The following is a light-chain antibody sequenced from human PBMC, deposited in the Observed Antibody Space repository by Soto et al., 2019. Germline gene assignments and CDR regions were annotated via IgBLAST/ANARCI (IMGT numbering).Light chain of an antibody. CDR2: GAS. V-gene: IGKV3-20*01. J-gene: IGKJ1*01. CDR3: QQYGSSPRT. CDR1: RGVSANY. Sequence: ENLLTQSPGTLSLSPGEGATLSCRASRGVSANYLAWYQQKPGQAPTRLIYGASISAAGIPDRFSGSGSGTDFTLTIRRLEPEDFAVYYCQQYGSSPRTFGQGTKVDSK.